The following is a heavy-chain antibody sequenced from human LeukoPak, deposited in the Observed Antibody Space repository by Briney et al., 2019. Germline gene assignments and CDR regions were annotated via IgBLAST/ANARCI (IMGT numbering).Heavy chain of an antibody. J-gene: IGHJ4*02. D-gene: IGHD3-10*01. Sequence: SETLSLTCAVYGGSFSGYYWSWIRQPPGKGLEWIGEINHSGSTNYNPSLKSRVTISVDTSKNQFSLKLSSVTAEDTAVYYCAKTPGTYYTNYFDYWGQGTLVTVSS. V-gene: IGHV4-34*01. CDR3: AKTPGTYYTNYFDY. CDR1: GGSFSGYY. CDR2: INHSGST.